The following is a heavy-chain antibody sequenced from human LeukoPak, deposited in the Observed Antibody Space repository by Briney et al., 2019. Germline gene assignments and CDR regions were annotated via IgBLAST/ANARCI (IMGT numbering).Heavy chain of an antibody. J-gene: IGHJ4*02. V-gene: IGHV3-21*01. Sequence: GGSLRLSCAASGFTFSIYSMNWVRQAPGKGLEWVSSISSSSTYIYYADSVKGRFTISRDNAKNSLYLQMNSLRAEDTAMYYCARVCRVNYFDYWGQGTLVTVSS. CDR2: ISSSSTYI. CDR3: ARVCRVNYFDY. D-gene: IGHD2-15*01. CDR1: GFTFSIYS.